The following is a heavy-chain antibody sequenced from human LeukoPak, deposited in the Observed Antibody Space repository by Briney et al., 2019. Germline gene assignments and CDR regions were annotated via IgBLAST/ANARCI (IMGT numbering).Heavy chain of an antibody. V-gene: IGHV3-43*02. Sequence: GGSLRLSCAASGFTFHNYAMHWVRHAPGKGLEWVSLIKGNGGTTYNADSVKGRFTISRDNSKNSLYLQINSLRTEDTALYYCAKDIGSGWSFDYWGQGTLVTVSS. CDR2: IKGNGGTT. D-gene: IGHD6-19*01. CDR3: AKDIGSGWSFDY. J-gene: IGHJ4*02. CDR1: GFTFHNYA.